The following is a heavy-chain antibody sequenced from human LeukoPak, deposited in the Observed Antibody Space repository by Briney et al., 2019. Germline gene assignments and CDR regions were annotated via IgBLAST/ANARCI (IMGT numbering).Heavy chain of an antibody. CDR3: ATDGMVRGPDAWFDP. D-gene: IGHD3-10*01. CDR1: GGSISSGRYY. V-gene: IGHV4-61*02. Sequence: PSETLSLTCNVSGGSISSGRYYWSWIRQPAGKGLEWIGRIYTRGSTNYNPSLKSRVTMSVDTSKNQFSLKLSSVTAADTAVYYCATDGMVRGPDAWFDPWGQGTLVTVSS. CDR2: IYTRGST. J-gene: IGHJ5*02.